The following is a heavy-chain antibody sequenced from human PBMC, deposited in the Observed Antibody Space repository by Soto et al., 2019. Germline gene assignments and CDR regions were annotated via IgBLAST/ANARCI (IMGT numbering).Heavy chain of an antibody. Sequence: QVQRVQSGAEVKKPGASVKVSCKASGYTFTSYGISWVRQAPGQGLEWMGWISAYNGNTNYAQKLQGRVNMTTDTPPSTAYMELRSLRSDDTAVYYCARDEVFRGFLVWKIFKDYYYYGMDVWGQGTTVTVSS. V-gene: IGHV1-18*01. CDR1: GYTFTSYG. CDR2: ISAYNGNT. D-gene: IGHD3-3*01. CDR3: ARDEVFRGFLVWKIFKDYYYYGMDV. J-gene: IGHJ6*02.